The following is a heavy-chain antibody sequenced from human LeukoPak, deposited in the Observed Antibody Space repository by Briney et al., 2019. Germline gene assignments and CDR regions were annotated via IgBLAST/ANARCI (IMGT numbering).Heavy chain of an antibody. D-gene: IGHD6-19*01. CDR3: AVIAVAGRGYFDY. V-gene: IGHV4-61*02. CDR2: IYTSGST. CDR1: GGSISSGSYY. J-gene: IGHJ4*02. Sequence: TLSLTCTVSGGSISSGSYYWSWIRQPAGKGLEWIGRIYTSGSTNYNPSLKSRVTISVDTSKNQFSLKLSSVTAADTAVYYCAVIAVAGRGYFDYWGQGILVTVSS.